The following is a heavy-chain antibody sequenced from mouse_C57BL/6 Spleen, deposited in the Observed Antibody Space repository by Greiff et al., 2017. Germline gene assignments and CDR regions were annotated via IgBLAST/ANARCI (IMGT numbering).Heavy chain of an antibody. J-gene: IGHJ4*01. D-gene: IGHD2-4*01. CDR1: GYTFTSYW. V-gene: IGHV1-72*01. CDR3: ARGTIYYDYPYYAMDY. Sequence: QVQLKQPGAELVKPGASVKLSCKASGYTFTSYWMHWVKQRPGRGLEWIGRIDPNSGGTKYNEKFKSKATLTVDKPSSTAYMQLSSLTSEDSAVYYCARGTIYYDYPYYAMDYWGQGTSVTVSS. CDR2: IDPNSGGT.